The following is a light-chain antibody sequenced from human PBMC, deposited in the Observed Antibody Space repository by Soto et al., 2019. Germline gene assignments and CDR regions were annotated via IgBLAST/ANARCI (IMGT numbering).Light chain of an antibody. CDR2: EGS. CDR3: CSYAGSSTFHVV. J-gene: IGLJ2*01. CDR1: SSDVGSYNL. Sequence: QSALTQPASVSGSPGQSITISCTGTSSDVGSYNLVSWYQQHPGKAPKLLLYEGSKRPSGVSTRFSGSKSGNTASLTISGLKAEDKADYYCCSYAGSSTFHVVFGGGTKLT. V-gene: IGLV2-23*03.